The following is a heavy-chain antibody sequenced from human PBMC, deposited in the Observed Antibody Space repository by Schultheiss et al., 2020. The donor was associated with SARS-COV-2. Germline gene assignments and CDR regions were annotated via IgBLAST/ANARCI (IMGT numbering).Heavy chain of an antibody. CDR2: IYYSGST. V-gene: IGHV4-59*01. J-gene: IGHJ6*02. D-gene: IGHD3-9*01. CDR3: ARAWLYGMDV. CDR1: GGSISGYY. Sequence: SETLSLTCTVYGGSISGYYWSWIRQPPGKGLEWIGYIYYSGSTNYNPSLKSRVTISVDTSKNQFSLKLSSVTAADTAVYYCARAWLYGMDVWGQGTTVTVSS.